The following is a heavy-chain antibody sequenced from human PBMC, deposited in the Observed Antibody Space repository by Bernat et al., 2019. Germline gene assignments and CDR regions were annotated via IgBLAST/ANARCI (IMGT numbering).Heavy chain of an antibody. D-gene: IGHD2-2*01. CDR3: ARGRYCSSTSCYSTDY. CDR2: INHSGST. V-gene: IGHV4-34*01. J-gene: IGHJ4*02. CDR1: GGSFSGYY. Sequence: QVQLQQWGAGLLKPSETLSLTCAVYGGSFSGYYWSWIRQPPGKGLEWIGEINHSGSTNYNPSLKSRVTISVDTSKNQFSLKLSSVTAADTAVDYCARGRYCSSTSCYSTDYWGQGTLVTVSS.